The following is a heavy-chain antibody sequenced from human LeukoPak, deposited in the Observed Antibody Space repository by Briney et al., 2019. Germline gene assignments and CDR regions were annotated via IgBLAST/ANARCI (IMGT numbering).Heavy chain of an antibody. CDR2: IASGGSST. CDR3: ARETDYYGSGSYYGPFDI. V-gene: IGHV3-74*01. J-gene: IGHJ3*02. Sequence: PGGSLRLSCAASGFTFSSYWMNWVRQAPGKGLVWVSRIASGGSSTTYADSVKGRFSISRDNAKDTLYLQMNSLRAEDTAVYYCARETDYYGSGSYYGPFDIWGQGTMVTVSS. CDR1: GFTFSSYW. D-gene: IGHD3-10*01.